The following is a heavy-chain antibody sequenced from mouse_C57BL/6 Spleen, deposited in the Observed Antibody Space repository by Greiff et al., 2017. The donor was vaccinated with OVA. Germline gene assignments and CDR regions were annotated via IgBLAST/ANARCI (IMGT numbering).Heavy chain of an antibody. CDR1: GYTFTSYW. CDR2: IDPSDSYT. Sequence: QVQLQQPGAELVMPGASVKLSCKASGYTFTSYWMHWVKQRPGQGLEWIGEIDPSDSYTNYNQKFKGKSTLTVDKSSSTAYMQLSSLTSEDSAVYYCARYSNYGFDYWGQGTTLTVSS. J-gene: IGHJ2*01. D-gene: IGHD2-5*01. V-gene: IGHV1-69*01. CDR3: ARYSNYGFDY.